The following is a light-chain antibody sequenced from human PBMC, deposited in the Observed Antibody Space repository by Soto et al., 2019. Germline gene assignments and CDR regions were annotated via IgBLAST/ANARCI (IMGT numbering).Light chain of an antibody. CDR2: GAS. CDR1: LSVSRN. V-gene: IGKV3-15*01. CDR3: QQYNNWPLT. Sequence: EIVMTQSPATLSVSPGERATLSCRASLSVSRNLAWYQQKPGQAPSLLIYGASTRATGIPARFSGSGSGTEFTLTISSLQSEDFAVYYCQQYNNWPLTFGGGTKVDI. J-gene: IGKJ4*01.